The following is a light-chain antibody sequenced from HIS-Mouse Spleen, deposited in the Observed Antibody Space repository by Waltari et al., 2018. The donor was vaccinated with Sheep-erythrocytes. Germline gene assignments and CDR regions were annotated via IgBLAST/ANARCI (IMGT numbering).Light chain of an antibody. J-gene: IGLJ3*02. Sequence: QSALTQPPSASGSPGQSVTISCTGTSSDVGGYNYVSWYQQHPGKAPKLMSYEVSTRPSGVPDRFSCSKSGNTASLTVSGLQAEDEADYYCSSYAGSNNWVFGGGTKLTVL. V-gene: IGLV2-8*01. CDR3: SSYAGSNNWV. CDR2: EVS. CDR1: SSDVGGYNY.